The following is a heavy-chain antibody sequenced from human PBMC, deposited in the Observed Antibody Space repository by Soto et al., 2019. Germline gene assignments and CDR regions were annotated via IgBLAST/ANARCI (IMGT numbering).Heavy chain of an antibody. CDR1: GGSIGSYY. V-gene: IGHV4-59*08. J-gene: IGHJ4*02. CDR3: ARGGWRQIDY. Sequence: QVQLQESGPGLVKPSKTLSLTCSVSGGSIGSYYWSWIRQPPGKGLEWIGYIYYSGSTNYNPSLKSRVTISVDTSKNQFSLKLSSVTAADTAVYYCARGGWRQIDYWGQGTLVTVSS. D-gene: IGHD3-3*01. CDR2: IYYSGST.